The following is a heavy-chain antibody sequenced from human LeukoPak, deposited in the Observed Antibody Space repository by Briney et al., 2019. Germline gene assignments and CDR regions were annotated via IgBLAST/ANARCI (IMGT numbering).Heavy chain of an antibody. CDR3: VKGHRYGTSGNCNSAVDY. CDR2: IGGGGGST. V-gene: IGHV3-23*01. J-gene: IGHJ4*02. D-gene: IGHD2-15*01. Sequence: GGSLRLSCSMSGFTLSHYAMSWVRQAPGKGLEWVSTIGGGGGSTDYTDSVKGRFTISRDNSKNTLYLQMNSLGAEDTAVYYCVKGHRYGTSGNCNSAVDYWGQGTLVTVSS. CDR1: GFTLSHYA.